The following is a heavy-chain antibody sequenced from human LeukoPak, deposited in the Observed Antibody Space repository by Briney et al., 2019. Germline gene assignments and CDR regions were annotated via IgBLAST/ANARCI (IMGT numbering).Heavy chain of an antibody. V-gene: IGHV4-34*01. CDR3: ARAMPYFYGSIAVPGTIDY. J-gene: IGHJ4*02. CDR2: INHSGST. CDR1: GETFIHNF. D-gene: IGHD6-19*01. Sequence: SETLSLTYAVYGETFIHNFWTWIRQPPGKGLEWIGQINHSGSTYYNPSLKSRVTILVDTSKNQFSLKLTSVAAADTAVYYCARAMPYFYGSIAVPGTIDYWGQGILVPVS.